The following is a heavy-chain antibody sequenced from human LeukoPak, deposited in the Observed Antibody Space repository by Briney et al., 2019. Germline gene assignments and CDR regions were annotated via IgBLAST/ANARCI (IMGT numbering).Heavy chain of an antibody. CDR1: GGTFSSYA. D-gene: IGHD6-13*01. Sequence: SVKVSCKASGGTFSSYAISWARQAPGQGLEWLGGIIPMFGTANYAQKFQGRVTITTDESTSTAYMELSSLRSEDTAVYYCATSIPAAGLNWFDPWGQGTLVTVSS. V-gene: IGHV1-69*05. J-gene: IGHJ5*02. CDR2: IIPMFGTA. CDR3: ATSIPAAGLNWFDP.